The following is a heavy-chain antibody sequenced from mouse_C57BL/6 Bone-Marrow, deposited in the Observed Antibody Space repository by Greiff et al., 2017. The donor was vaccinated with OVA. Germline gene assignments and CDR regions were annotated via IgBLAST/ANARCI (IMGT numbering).Heavy chain of an antibody. V-gene: IGHV1-69*01. Sequence: QVQLQQSGAELVMPGASVKLSCKASGYTFTRYWMHCVKQRPGQGLEWIGEIDPSDSYTNYNQKFKGKSTLTVDKSSSTAYMQLSSLTAEDSAVYYCAREVIYYDYDGYVDYWGQGTTLTVSS. CDR2: IDPSDSYT. J-gene: IGHJ2*01. CDR1: GYTFTRYW. D-gene: IGHD2-4*01. CDR3: AREVIYYDYDGYVDY.